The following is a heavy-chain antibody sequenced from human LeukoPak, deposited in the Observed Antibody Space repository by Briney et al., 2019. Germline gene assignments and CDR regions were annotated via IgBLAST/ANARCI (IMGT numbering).Heavy chain of an antibody. CDR3: AHSPEDWNYGDYFDY. CDR1: GFSLSTSGVG. CDR2: IYWNDDK. D-gene: IGHD1-7*01. Sequence: SGPTLVKSTQTLTLTRTFSGFSLSTSGVGVGWIRQPPGKALEWLALIYWNDDKRYSPSLKSRLTITKDTSKNQVVLTMTNMDPVDTATYYCAHSPEDWNYGDYFDYWGQGTLVTVSS. V-gene: IGHV2-5*01. J-gene: IGHJ4*02.